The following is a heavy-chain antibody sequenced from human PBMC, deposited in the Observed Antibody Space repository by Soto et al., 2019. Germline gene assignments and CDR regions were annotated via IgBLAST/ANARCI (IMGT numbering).Heavy chain of an antibody. CDR1: GYSFPSYW. V-gene: IGHV5-10-1*03. D-gene: IGHD6-13*01. CDR3: ASKAAQRIAAADYYGLDV. J-gene: IGHJ6*02. CDR2: IDPSDSYT. Sequence: EVQLVQSGAEVKKPGESLRISCKGSGYSFPSYWINWVRQMPGKGLEWMGRIDPSDSYTNYSPSFQGHVTISADKSISTAYLHWSSLKASDTAMYYCASKAAQRIAAADYYGLDVWGQGTTVTVSS.